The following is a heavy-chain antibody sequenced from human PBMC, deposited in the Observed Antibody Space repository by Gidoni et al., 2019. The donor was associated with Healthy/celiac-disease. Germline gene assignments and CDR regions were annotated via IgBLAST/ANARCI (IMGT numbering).Heavy chain of an antibody. Sequence: QVQLVQSGAEVKKPGSSVKVSCKASGGTFSSYAISWVRQAPGQGLEWMGRIIPILGIANYAQKFQGRVTITADKSTSTAYMELSSLRSEDTAVYYCARDTTYYYDSSGYDAFDIWGQGTMVTVSS. CDR1: GGTFSSYA. D-gene: IGHD3-22*01. CDR3: ARDTTYYYDSSGYDAFDI. J-gene: IGHJ3*02. CDR2: IIPILGIA. V-gene: IGHV1-69*04.